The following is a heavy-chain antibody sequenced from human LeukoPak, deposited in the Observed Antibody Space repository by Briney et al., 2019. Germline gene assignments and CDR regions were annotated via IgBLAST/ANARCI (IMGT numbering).Heavy chain of an antibody. CDR1: GGSISSYY. Sequence: SETLSLTCIVSGGSISSYYWSWIRQPPGKGLEWIGYIYYSGSTNYNPSLKSRVTISVDTSKNQFSLKLSSVTAADTAVYYCARLWDSSGYLSRWGQGTLVTVSS. CDR3: ARLWDSSGYLSR. J-gene: IGHJ4*02. V-gene: IGHV4-59*08. CDR2: IYYSGST. D-gene: IGHD3-22*01.